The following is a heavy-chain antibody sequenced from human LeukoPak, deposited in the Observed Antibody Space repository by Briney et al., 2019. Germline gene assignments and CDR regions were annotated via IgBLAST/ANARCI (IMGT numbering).Heavy chain of an antibody. CDR1: GFTFIKYS. D-gene: IGHD6-19*01. V-gene: IGHV3-23*01. Sequence: GGSLRLSCAVSGFTFIKYSMTWVRQAPGKGLEWVSAITGSGAFTDYADSVKGRFTISRDSSKNTLYLQMNSLRAEDTAVYYCAKRSAESSGYFNYWGQGILVTVSS. J-gene: IGHJ4*02. CDR3: AKRSAESSGYFNY. CDR2: ITGSGAFT.